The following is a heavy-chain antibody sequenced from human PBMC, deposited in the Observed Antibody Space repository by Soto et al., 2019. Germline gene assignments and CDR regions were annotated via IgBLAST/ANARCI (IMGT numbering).Heavy chain of an antibody. D-gene: IGHD3-10*01. J-gene: IGHJ5*02. Sequence: SETLSLTCTGSGGSISSYYWSWIRQPAGKGLEWIGRIYTSGSTNYNPSLKSRVTMSVDTSKNQFSLKLSSVTAADTAVYYCARGYGSGSYWTGDWFDPWGQGTLVTVSS. V-gene: IGHV4-4*07. CDR3: ARGYGSGSYWTGDWFDP. CDR2: IYTSGST. CDR1: GGSISSYY.